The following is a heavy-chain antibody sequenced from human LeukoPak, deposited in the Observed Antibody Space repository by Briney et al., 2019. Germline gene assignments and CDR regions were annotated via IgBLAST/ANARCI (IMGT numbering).Heavy chain of an antibody. J-gene: IGHJ5*02. CDR2: TYYRSKWYY. V-gene: IGHV6-1*01. D-gene: IGHD2-2*02. Sequence: SQTLSLTCAISGDSVSTNSAAWHWIRQSPSRGLEWLGRTYYRSKWYYDYAFSVKSRITIKPDTSKNQFSLQLNSVTPEDTAVYYCARTSYTGNPPLNWFDPWGQGTLVTVSS. CDR3: ARTSYTGNPPLNWFDP. CDR1: GDSVSTNSAA.